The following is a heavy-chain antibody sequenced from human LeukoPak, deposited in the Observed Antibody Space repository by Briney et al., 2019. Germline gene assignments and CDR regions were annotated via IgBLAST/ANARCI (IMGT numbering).Heavy chain of an antibody. J-gene: IGHJ4*02. V-gene: IGHV4-34*01. CDR2: INHSGST. CDR1: GGSFSGYY. D-gene: IGHD6-13*01. CDR3: ASTAAAGKDLRLYYFDY. Sequence: PSETLSLTCAVYGGSFSGYYWSWIRQPPGKGLEWIGEINHSGSTNYNPSLKSRVTISVDTSKNQFSLKLSSVTAADTAVYYCASTAAAGKDLRLYYFDYWGQGTLVTVSS.